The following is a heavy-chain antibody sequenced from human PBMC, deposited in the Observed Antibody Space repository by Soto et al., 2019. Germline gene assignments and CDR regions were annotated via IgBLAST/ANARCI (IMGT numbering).Heavy chain of an antibody. J-gene: IGHJ6*03. CDR1: GYTFTGYY. Sequence: QVQLVQSGAEVKKPGASVKVSCKASGYTFTGYYMHWVRQAPGQGLEWMGWINPNSGGTNHAQKFQGWVTMTRDTSISTAYMELSRLRSDDTAVYYWARTMVRAAGYYYYYYMDVWGKGTTVTVSS. CDR3: ARTMVRAAGYYYYYYMDV. CDR2: INPNSGGT. D-gene: IGHD3-10*01. V-gene: IGHV1-2*04.